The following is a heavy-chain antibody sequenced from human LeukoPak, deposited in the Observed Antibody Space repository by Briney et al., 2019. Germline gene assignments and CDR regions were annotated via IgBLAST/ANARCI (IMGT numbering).Heavy chain of an antibody. CDR2: IKQDGSEK. J-gene: IGHJ4*02. V-gene: IGHV3-7*01. D-gene: IGHD4-23*01. Sequence: GGSLRLSCAASGFTFSSYAMSWVRQAPGKGLEWVANIKQDGSEKYYVDSVKGRFTISRDNAKNSLYLQMNSLRAEDTAVYYCARVMVVTPALNYWGQGTLVTVSS. CDR1: GFTFSSYA. CDR3: ARVMVVTPALNY.